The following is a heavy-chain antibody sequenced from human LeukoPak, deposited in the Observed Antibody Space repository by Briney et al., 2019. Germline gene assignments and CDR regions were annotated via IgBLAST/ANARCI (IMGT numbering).Heavy chain of an antibody. J-gene: IGHJ4*02. CDR2: IKHSGST. CDR1: GGSFSGYY. CDR3: ARGLRYRKYQLLGPYYFDY. Sequence: PSETLSLTCAVYGGSFSGYYWSWIRQPPGKGLEWIGEIKHSGSTNYNPSLKSRVTISVDTSKNQFSLKLSSVTAADTAVYYCARGLRYRKYQLLGPYYFDYWGQGTLVTVSS. D-gene: IGHD2-2*01. V-gene: IGHV4-34*01.